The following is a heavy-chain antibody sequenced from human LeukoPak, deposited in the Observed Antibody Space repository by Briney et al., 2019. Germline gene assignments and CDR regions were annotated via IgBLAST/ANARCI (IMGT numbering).Heavy chain of an antibody. D-gene: IGHD6-13*01. CDR2: IRSSNDYI. CDR1: GFTFSIYS. Sequence: GGSLSLSCAASGFTFSIYSMNWVRQAPGKGLEWVSSIRSSNDYIYYADSVKGRFTISRNNAKNSLYLHMNSLRAEDTAVYYCARDKEGDSSWYPFDYWGQGTLVTVSS. J-gene: IGHJ4*02. V-gene: IGHV3-21*01. CDR3: ARDKEGDSSWYPFDY.